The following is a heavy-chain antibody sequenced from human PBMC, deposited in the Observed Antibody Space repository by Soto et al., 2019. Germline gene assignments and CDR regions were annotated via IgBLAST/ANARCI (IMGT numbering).Heavy chain of an antibody. J-gene: IGHJ4*02. V-gene: IGHV3-74*01. CDR3: ALSHTVTTDY. D-gene: IGHD4-17*01. Sequence: EVQLVESGGGLVQPGGSLRLSCAASGLTFSSYWMHWVRQAPGKGLVWVSRINSAGSSTSYADSVKGRFTISRDNAKNTLYLQRNRRRAADTAVYYCALSHTVTTDYWGQGTLVTVSS. CDR1: GLTFSSYW. CDR2: INSAGSST.